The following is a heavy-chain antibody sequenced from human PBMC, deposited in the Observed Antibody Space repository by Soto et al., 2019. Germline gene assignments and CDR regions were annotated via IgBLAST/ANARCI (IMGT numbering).Heavy chain of an antibody. J-gene: IGHJ4*02. D-gene: IGHD5-12*01. V-gene: IGHV3-21*06. CDR1: GFSFSSYT. CDR2: ISRTSEDI. CDR3: ARGGPGYGGGGIPDW. Sequence: EVQLVESGGGLVKPGGSLRLSCRASGFSFSSYTMSWVRQAPGKGLEWVSSISRTSEDIYYADSLKGRCDISRDNAKNLVALEVERLGGEDGGFFFCARGGPGYGGGGIPDWWGQGTLVTVSS.